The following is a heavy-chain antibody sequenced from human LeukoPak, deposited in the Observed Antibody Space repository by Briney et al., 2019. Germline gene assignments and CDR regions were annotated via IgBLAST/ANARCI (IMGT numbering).Heavy chain of an antibody. D-gene: IGHD2-8*02. CDR2: MYRGDRT. V-gene: IGHV3-66*01. CDR3: ASSHCTAGSCNWFDP. CDR1: GFTVSSNY. Sequence: GGSLRLSCAASGFTVSSNYMSWVRQAPGKGLEWVSFMYRGDRTYYADSVKGRFTMSRDDMKKTVYLQMDSLRAEDTAVYYCASSHCTAGSCNWFDPWGQGNLVTVSP. J-gene: IGHJ5*02.